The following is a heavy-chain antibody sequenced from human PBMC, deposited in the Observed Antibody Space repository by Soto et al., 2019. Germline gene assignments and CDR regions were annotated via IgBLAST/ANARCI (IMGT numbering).Heavy chain of an antibody. CDR2: SNAGNGNT. J-gene: IGHJ3*02. V-gene: IGHV1-3*02. CDR3: ARGRYSSGWFDAFDI. D-gene: IGHD6-19*01. Sequence: ASVKVSCKASGYTFTSYAMHWVRQAPGQRLEWMGWSNAGNGNTKYSQEFQGRVTITRDTSASTAYMELSSLRSEDMAVYYCARGRYSSGWFDAFDISGQGTMVTVSS. CDR1: GYTFTSYA.